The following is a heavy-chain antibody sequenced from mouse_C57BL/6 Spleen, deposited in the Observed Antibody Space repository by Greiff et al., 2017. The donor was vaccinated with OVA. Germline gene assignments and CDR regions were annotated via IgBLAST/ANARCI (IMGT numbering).Heavy chain of an antibody. Sequence: EVQLQQSGPELVKPGASVKMSCKASGYTFTDYNMHWVKQSHGKSLEWIGYINPNNGGTSYNQKFKGKATLTVNKSSSTAYMELRSLTSEDSAVYYCARGDYYGSSYVSYYAMDYWGQGTSVTVSS. CDR1: GYTFTDYN. V-gene: IGHV1-22*01. CDR3: ARGDYYGSSYVSYYAMDY. D-gene: IGHD1-1*01. CDR2: INPNNGGT. J-gene: IGHJ4*01.